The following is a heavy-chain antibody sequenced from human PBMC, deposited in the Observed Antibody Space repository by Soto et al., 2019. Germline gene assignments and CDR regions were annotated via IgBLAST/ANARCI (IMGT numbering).Heavy chain of an antibody. CDR3: ATSGWFSNWFDP. CDR1: GGSIDTYY. CDR2: IYYSGSI. D-gene: IGHD6-19*01. Sequence: ETLALAGSVSGGSIDTYYWTGIRQPPGKGLEWIGYIYYSGSIKYNPSLESRVTISVDPSKNQFSLKLYSVTAADTAVYFCATSGWFSNWFDPWGQGTLVTVSS. J-gene: IGHJ5*02. V-gene: IGHV4-59*01.